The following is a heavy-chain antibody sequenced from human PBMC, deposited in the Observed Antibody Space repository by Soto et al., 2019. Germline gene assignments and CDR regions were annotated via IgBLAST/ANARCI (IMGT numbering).Heavy chain of an antibody. CDR3: AKSAVAGYYYYYGMDV. Sequence: VQLVESGGGLIQPGGSLRLSCAASGFTVSSNYMSWVRQAPGKGLEWVAVISYDGSNKYYADSVKGRFTISRDNSKNTLYLQMNSLRAEDTAVYYCAKSAVAGYYYYYGMDVWGQGTTVTVSS. CDR1: GFTVSSNY. V-gene: IGHV3-30*18. CDR2: ISYDGSNK. J-gene: IGHJ6*02. D-gene: IGHD6-19*01.